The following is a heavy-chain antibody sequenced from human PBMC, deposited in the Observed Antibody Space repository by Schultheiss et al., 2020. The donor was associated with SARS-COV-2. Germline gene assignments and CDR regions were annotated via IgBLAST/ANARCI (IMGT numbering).Heavy chain of an antibody. J-gene: IGHJ3*02. CDR1: GYTFTDYY. CDR3: VRGYNTNWGRGTDAFDI. CDR2: INPNSGGT. D-gene: IGHD1-14*01. Sequence: ASVKVSCKASGYTFTDYYMHWVRQAPGQGLDWMGWINPNSGGTNYAQNFQGWVTMTGDTSISTAYMELSSLRSDDTAVYYCVRGYNTNWGRGTDAFDIWGKGTMVTVSS. V-gene: IGHV1-2*04.